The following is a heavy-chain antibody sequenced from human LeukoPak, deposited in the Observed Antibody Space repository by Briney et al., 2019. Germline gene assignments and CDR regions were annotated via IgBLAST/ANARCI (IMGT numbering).Heavy chain of an antibody. D-gene: IGHD5-18*01. CDR3: ATNTSYSYDTDGYLVFF. CDR2: IYNTVST. J-gene: IGHJ4*02. CDR1: GGSISVVSVN. V-gene: IGHV4-39*01. Sequence: PSDTLSLTRSLSGGSISVVSVNWSWIRQPPGKGLEWIGSIYNTVSTVYNPSLKSRVTISIDTSNNQFSLKLSSVTAADTAVYCCATNTSYSYDTDGYLVFFCGQGALVTVSS.